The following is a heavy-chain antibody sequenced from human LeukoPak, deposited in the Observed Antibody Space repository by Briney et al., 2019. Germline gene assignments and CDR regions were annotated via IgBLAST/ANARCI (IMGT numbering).Heavy chain of an antibody. Sequence: NPGGSLRLSCTTSGLTFSTSGFNWVRQAPGEGLEWVASIGPTGFDRYHADSTKGRFTISRDNANNFLYLQMDSLRAEDTAVYYCATETNGRHYDYWGQGTLLTVSS. J-gene: IGHJ4*02. CDR2: IGPTGFDR. D-gene: IGHD1-14*01. V-gene: IGHV3-21*06. CDR3: ATETNGRHYDY. CDR1: GLTFSTSG.